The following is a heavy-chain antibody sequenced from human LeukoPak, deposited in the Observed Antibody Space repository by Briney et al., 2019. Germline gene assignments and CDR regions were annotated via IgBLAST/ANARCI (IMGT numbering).Heavy chain of an antibody. D-gene: IGHD3-9*01. V-gene: IGHV1-18*01. J-gene: IGHJ4*02. CDR1: GYTFTSYD. Sequence: ASVKVSCKASGYTFTSYDINWVRQAPGQGLEWMGWISGYNGNTNYAQKFQGRVTMTTDTSTTTAYMELRSLRSDDTAVYYCAKVEGGRYFDWSPFDYWGQGTLVTVSS. CDR2: ISGYNGNT. CDR3: AKVEGGRYFDWSPFDY.